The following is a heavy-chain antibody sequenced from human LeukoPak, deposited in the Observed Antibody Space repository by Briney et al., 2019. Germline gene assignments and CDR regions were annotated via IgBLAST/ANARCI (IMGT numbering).Heavy chain of an antibody. D-gene: IGHD3-10*01. J-gene: IGHJ3*02. V-gene: IGHV3-30*04. Sequence: GGSLRLSCAASGFTFSSHAMHWVRQAPGKGLEWVAVITYDGSNKYYADSVKGRFTISRDNSKNTLYLQMNSLRAEDTAVYYCARETLWFGEFPTTVWGAFDIWGQGTMVTVSS. CDR3: ARETLWFGEFPTTVWGAFDI. CDR1: GFTFSSHA. CDR2: ITYDGSNK.